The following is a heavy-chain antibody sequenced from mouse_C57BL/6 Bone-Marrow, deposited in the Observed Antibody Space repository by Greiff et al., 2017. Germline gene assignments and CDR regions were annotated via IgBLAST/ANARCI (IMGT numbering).Heavy chain of an antibody. V-gene: IGHV1-63*01. CDR2: IYPGGGYT. J-gene: IGHJ2*01. Sequence: QVQLMQSGAELVRPGTSVKMSCKASGYTFTNYWIGWAKQRPGHGLEWIGDIYPGGGYTNYNEKFKGKATLTADKSSSTAYMQFSSLTSEDSAIYYCARLYPNYFDYWGQGTTLTVSS. D-gene: IGHD2-12*01. CDR3: ARLYPNYFDY. CDR1: GYTFTNYW.